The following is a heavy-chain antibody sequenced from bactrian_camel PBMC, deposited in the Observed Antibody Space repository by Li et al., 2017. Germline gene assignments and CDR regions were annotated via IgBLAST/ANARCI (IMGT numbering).Heavy chain of an antibody. CDR3: ARSRFVFRGCDLSTSGYYY. V-gene: IGHV3S55*01. CDR2: IGRDGIT. D-gene: IGHD5*01. J-gene: IGHJ4*01. CDR1: SATQDIGC. Sequence: HVQLVESGGGSVQAGGSLRLSCVASSATQDIGCMGWLRQAPGKEREGVACIGRDGITMYSDSVKGRFTISKDNAMNTLYLQMDSLKPEDSAMYYCARSRFVFRGCDLSTSGYYYGGQGTQVTVS.